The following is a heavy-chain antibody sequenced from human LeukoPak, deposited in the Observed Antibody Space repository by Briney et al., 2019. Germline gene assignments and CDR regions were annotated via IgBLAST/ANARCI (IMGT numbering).Heavy chain of an antibody. D-gene: IGHD5-12*01. CDR3: AKAWSSGYDPSDY. CDR2: ISGSGGST. V-gene: IGHV3-23*01. Sequence: GGSLRLSCAASGFIFSSYAMSWVRQAPGKGLEWVSAISGSGGSTYYADSVKGRFTISRDNSKNTLYLQMNSLRAEDTAVYYCAKAWSSGYDPSDYWGQGTLVTVSS. J-gene: IGHJ4*02. CDR1: GFIFSSYA.